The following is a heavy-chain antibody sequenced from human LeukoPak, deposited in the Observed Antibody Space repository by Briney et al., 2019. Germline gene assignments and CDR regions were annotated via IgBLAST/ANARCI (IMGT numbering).Heavy chain of an antibody. D-gene: IGHD1-7*01. V-gene: IGHV3-21*01. Sequence: PGGSLRLSCAASGFTFSSYNMNWVRQAPGKGLEWVSSISSSGSYMYYVDSVKGRFTISRDNAKKSLYLQMNSLRAEDTAVYYCARSGDWNYPLSSGYWGQGTLVTVSS. J-gene: IGHJ4*02. CDR2: ISSSGSYM. CDR3: ARSGDWNYPLSSGY. CDR1: GFTFSSYN.